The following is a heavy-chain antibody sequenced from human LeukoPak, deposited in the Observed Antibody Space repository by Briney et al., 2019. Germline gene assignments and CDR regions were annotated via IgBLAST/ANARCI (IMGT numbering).Heavy chain of an antibody. CDR3: ASSTGRDFDY. V-gene: IGHV4-59*01. J-gene: IGHJ4*02. CDR2: IYYSGST. D-gene: IGHD3-10*01. Sequence: SETLSLTCTVSGGFISSYYWSWIRQPPGKGLEWIGYIYYSGSTNYNPSLKRRVTISVDTSKNQFSLKLSSVTAADTAVYYCASSTGRDFDYWGQGTLVTVSS. CDR1: GGFISSYY.